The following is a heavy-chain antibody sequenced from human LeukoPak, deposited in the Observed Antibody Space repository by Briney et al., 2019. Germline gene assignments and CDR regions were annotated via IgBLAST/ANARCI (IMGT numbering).Heavy chain of an antibody. D-gene: IGHD3-16*01. CDR2: IRYDESKN. Sequence: GGSLRLSCAASGFSFSGYGMHWVRQAPGKGLEWVAYIRYDESKNFYTDSVKGRFTISRDNSKNTLYLQMDSLRAEDTAVYYCAKESAASFLGVEYFQYWGQGTLVIVSP. J-gene: IGHJ1*01. CDR3: AKESAASFLGVEYFQY. V-gene: IGHV3-30*02. CDR1: GFSFSGYG.